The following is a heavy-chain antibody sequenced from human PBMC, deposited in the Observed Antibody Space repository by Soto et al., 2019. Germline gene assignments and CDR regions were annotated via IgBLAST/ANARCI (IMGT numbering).Heavy chain of an antibody. CDR3: AGRGEVEVTGFVY. V-gene: IGHV3-23*01. Sequence: GVSLRLSCLASGFTFINYGMGWVRQAPGKGLERVSSISGSGGSSYHADSVRGRITISRDNSKNTLFLQMNNLRAEDTAIYYCAGRGEVEVTGFVYWGKGPMVTVSS. D-gene: IGHD3-22*01. CDR1: GFTFINYG. J-gene: IGHJ4*02. CDR2: ISGSGGSS.